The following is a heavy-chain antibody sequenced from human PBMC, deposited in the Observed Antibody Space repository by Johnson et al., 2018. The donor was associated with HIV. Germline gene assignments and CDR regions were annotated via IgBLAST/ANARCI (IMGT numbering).Heavy chain of an antibody. J-gene: IGHJ3*02. Sequence: QVQLVESGGGLVQPGGSLRLSCAASGFTFSSYDMHWVRQATGKGLEWVAFIRYDGSNKYYADSVKGRFTISRDNSNKTVYLQMNSLRAEDTAVYYCARDPCTGASCLPGAFDIWGQGTLVTVSS. CDR2: IRYDGSNK. D-gene: IGHD2-15*01. V-gene: IGHV3-30*02. CDR3: ARDPCTGASCLPGAFDI. CDR1: GFTFSSYD.